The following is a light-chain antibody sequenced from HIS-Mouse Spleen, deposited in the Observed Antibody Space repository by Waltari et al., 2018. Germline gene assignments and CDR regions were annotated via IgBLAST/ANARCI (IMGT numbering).Light chain of an antibody. CDR2: QDG. V-gene: IGLV3-1*01. CDR3: QAWDSSTVV. J-gene: IGLJ2*01. Sequence: SYELTQPPSVSVSPGQTASITCSGDKLGDKYACWYQQKPGQSPVLVIYQDGKRPSGIPERFSGSHSGNTATLTISGTQAMDEADYYCQAWDSSTVVFGGGTKLTVL. CDR1: KLGDKY.